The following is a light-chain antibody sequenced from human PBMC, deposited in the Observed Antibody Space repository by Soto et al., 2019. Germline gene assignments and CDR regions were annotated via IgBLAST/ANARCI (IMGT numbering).Light chain of an antibody. CDR2: EVT. CDR1: SSDAGGYNY. Sequence: QSALTQPPSASGSPGQSVTIPCTGTSSDAGGYNYVSWYQQYPGRAPKLMIDEVTKRPSGVPDRFSGSKSGNTASLTVSGLQAEDEADYYCSSYAASNNFYFVFGGGTKLTVL. V-gene: IGLV2-8*01. CDR3: SSYAASNNFYFV. J-gene: IGLJ3*02.